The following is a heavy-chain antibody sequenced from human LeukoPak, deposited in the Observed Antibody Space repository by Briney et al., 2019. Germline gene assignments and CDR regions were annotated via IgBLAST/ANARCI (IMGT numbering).Heavy chain of an antibody. V-gene: IGHV1-2*02. CDR2: INPNSGGT. CDR3: ARTSAYYYDSSGPFDP. D-gene: IGHD3-22*01. J-gene: IGHJ5*02. CDR1: GYTFTGYY. Sequence: GASVKVSCKASGYTFTGYYMHWVRQAPGQGLEWMGWINPNSGGTNYAQKFQGRVTMTRDTSISTAYTELSRLRSDDTAVYYCARTSAYYYDSSGPFDPWGQGTLVTVSS.